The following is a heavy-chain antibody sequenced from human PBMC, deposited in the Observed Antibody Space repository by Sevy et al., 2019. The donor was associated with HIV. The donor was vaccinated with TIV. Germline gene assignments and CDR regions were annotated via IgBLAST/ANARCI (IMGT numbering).Heavy chain of an antibody. V-gene: IGHV3-23*01. CDR3: AKLPTVITEFDY. CDR1: GFNLTTYA. D-gene: IGHD4-4*01. J-gene: IGHJ4*02. CDR2: ISGYGDST. Sequence: GGSLRLSCAASGFNLTTYAMTWVRQTPGKGLEWVSAISGYGDSTYYVDSVKGRFTISRDDSKNAVYLQMNSLRAEDPAVYFCAKLPTVITEFDYWGQGTLVTVSS.